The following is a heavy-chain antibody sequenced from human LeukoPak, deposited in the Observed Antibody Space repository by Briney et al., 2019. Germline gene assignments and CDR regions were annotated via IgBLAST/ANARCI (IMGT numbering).Heavy chain of an antibody. Sequence: GGSLRPSCAASGFTFISYWMSWVRQAPGKGLEWVANIKQDGSEKYYVDSVKGRFTISRDNAKNSLYLQMNSLRAEDTAIYYCARGHSTGCFDYWGQGTLVTVSS. J-gene: IGHJ4*02. CDR1: GFTFISYW. CDR3: ARGHSTGCFDY. CDR2: IKQDGSEK. D-gene: IGHD1-14*01. V-gene: IGHV3-7*01.